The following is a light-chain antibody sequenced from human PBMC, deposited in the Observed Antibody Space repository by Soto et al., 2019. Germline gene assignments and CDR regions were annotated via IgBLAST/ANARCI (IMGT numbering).Light chain of an antibody. Sequence: QSVLTQPASVSGSPGQSITISCTGASSAVGSYNLVSWYQQHPGKAPKLMIYEDNKRPSGVSDRFSGSQSGSTASLTISGVQAEDEADYYCSSYAGSRVFGGGTKLTVL. CDR3: SSYAGSRV. CDR2: EDN. CDR1: SSAVGSYNL. J-gene: IGLJ2*01. V-gene: IGLV2-23*01.